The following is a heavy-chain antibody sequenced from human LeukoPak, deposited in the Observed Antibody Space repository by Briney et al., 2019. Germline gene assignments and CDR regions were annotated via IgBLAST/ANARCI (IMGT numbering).Heavy chain of an antibody. CDR2: IKRDGREK. V-gene: IGHV3-7*01. Sequence: GGSLRLSCAASGFTFSRYWMSWVRQAPGKGLEWVANIKRDGREKNYVDSVKGRFSISRDNVKNSLHLQMNSLRAEDTAVYYCARVCVSGWTECMDYWGQGTLVTVSS. D-gene: IGHD6-19*01. CDR1: GFTFSRYW. J-gene: IGHJ4*02. CDR3: ARVCVSGWTECMDY.